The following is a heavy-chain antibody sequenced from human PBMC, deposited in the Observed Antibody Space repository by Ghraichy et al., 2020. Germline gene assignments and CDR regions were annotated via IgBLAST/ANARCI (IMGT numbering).Heavy chain of an antibody. CDR3: AREYCSGGRCFFGTGGSPFDY. V-gene: IGHV3-74*01. D-gene: IGHD2-15*01. Sequence: GGSLRLSCAASGFTLSHYWMHWVRQAPGKGLEWVSRIKSDGSSAIYADSVKGRFAISRDNARNTLYLQMNSLRADDTAVYYCAREYCSGGRCFFGTGGSPFDYWGQGTLVTVSS. J-gene: IGHJ4*02. CDR2: IKSDGSSA. CDR1: GFTLSHYW.